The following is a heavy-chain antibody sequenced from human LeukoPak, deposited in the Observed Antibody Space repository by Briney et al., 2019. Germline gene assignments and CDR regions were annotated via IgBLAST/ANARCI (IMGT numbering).Heavy chain of an antibody. V-gene: IGHV3-30-3*01. CDR1: GFTFSSYA. CDR2: ISYDGSNK. Sequence: GGSLRLSCAASGFTFSSYAMHWVRQAPGKGLEWVAVISYDGSNKYYADSVKGRFTISRDNSKNTLYLQMNSLRAEDTAVYYCARDGGNIDYEKEEDYWGQGTLVTVSS. CDR3: ARDGGNIDYEKEEDY. D-gene: IGHD4-17*01. J-gene: IGHJ4*02.